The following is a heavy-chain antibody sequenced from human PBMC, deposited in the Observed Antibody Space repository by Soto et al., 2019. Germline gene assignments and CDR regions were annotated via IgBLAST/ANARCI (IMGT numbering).Heavy chain of an antibody. Sequence: QVQLQESGPGVVKPSQTLSLTCTVSGDSISSDDYYWSWIRQPPGKGLEWIGYISYSGTTSYNPSLKSRVLFSVDTCKKKFSLKLTSVTAADTAVYDCAGSHDYSAYVCDCWGQGTLVTVSS. V-gene: IGHV4-30-4*01. D-gene: IGHD4-17*01. CDR1: GDSISSDDYY. CDR3: AGSHDYSAYVCDC. CDR2: ISYSGTT. J-gene: IGHJ4*02.